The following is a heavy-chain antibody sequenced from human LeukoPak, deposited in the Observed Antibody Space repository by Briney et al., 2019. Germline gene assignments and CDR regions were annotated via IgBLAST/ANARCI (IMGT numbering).Heavy chain of an antibody. CDR2: INPSGGRT. V-gene: IGHV1-46*01. CDR1: GYTFTIYY. CDR3: ARDNRQLAGSVI. J-gene: IGHJ3*02. Sequence: GASVRVSSKASGYTFTIYYMHWVRPAPGQRLEWMGLINPSGGRTSYAQKFQGRITMTRDTSTSTVYMELSSLRAEDTAVYDCARDNRQLAGSVIWGQGTMVTVSS. D-gene: IGHD6-6*01.